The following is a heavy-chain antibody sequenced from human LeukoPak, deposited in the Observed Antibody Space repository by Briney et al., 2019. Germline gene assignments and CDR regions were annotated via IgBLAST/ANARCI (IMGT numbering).Heavy chain of an antibody. J-gene: IGHJ3*01. CDR1: GGSVRSGGYY. CDR2: VSYSGST. CDR3: ARPWIVGASLGAFDL. D-gene: IGHD1-26*01. Sequence: SETLSLTCTATGGSVRSGGYYWSWIRQSPGRGLVWIAYVSYSGSTNYNPSLKSRITISVDASKNQFSLKLSSVTAADTAVYFCARPWIVGASLGAFDLWGQGTMVSVSS. V-gene: IGHV4-61*08.